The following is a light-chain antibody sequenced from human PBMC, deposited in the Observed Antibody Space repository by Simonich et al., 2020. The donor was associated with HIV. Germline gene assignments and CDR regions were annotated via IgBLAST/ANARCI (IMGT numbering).Light chain of an antibody. J-gene: IGKJ3*01. CDR3: QQYYRTPVT. Sequence: DIVMTQSPDSLAVSLGERATINCKSSQSVLYSSNNKNYLAWYQQKPGQPPKLLIYWASTRESGVPDRFSGSGSVTHFTLTISSLQAEDVAVYYCQQYYRTPVTFGPGTKVDIK. V-gene: IGKV4-1*01. CDR2: WAS. CDR1: QSVLYSSNNKNY.